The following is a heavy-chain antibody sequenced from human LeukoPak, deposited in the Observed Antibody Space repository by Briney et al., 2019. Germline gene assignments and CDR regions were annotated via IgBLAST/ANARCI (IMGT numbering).Heavy chain of an antibody. CDR2: ISAYNGNT. Sequence: ASVKVSCKGSGYTFTSYGISWVRQARGQGLEGMGWISAYNGNTNYAQKLQGRVTMTTDTSTSTAYMELRSLRSDDTAVYYCARSVGYYYGMDVWGQGTTVTVSS. V-gene: IGHV1-18*01. CDR1: GYTFTSYG. J-gene: IGHJ6*02. CDR3: ARSVGYYYGMDV.